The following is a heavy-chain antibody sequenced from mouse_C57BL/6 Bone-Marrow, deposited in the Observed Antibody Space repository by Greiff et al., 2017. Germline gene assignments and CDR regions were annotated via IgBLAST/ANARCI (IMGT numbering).Heavy chain of an antibody. D-gene: IGHD2-4*01. J-gene: IGHJ4*01. CDR1: GYTFTSYD. CDR3: ARSYDYDVLYAMDY. Sequence: QVQLQQSGPELVKPGASVKLSCKASGYTFTSYDINWVKQRPGQGLEWIGWIYPRDGSTKYNEKFKGKATLTVDTSSSTAYMELHSLTSEDSAVYFCARSYDYDVLYAMDYWGQGTSVTVSS. CDR2: IYPRDGST. V-gene: IGHV1-85*01.